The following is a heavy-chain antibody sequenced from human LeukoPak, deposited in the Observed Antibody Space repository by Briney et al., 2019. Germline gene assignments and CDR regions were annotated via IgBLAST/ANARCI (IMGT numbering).Heavy chain of an antibody. CDR1: GGSFSVNY. CDR3: ARGWTSYSGSYPIPYFDY. V-gene: IGHV4-34*01. Sequence: PSETLSLTCAVYGGSFSVNYWGWIRQPPGKGLEWIGEINHSGSTNYNPSLKSRVTISVDTSKNQFSLKLSSVTAADTAVYYCARGWTSYSGSYPIPYFDYWGQGTLVTVSS. D-gene: IGHD1-26*01. CDR2: INHSGST. J-gene: IGHJ4*02.